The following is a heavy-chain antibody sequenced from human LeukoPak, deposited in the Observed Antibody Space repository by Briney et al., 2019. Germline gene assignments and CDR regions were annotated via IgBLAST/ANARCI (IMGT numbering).Heavy chain of an antibody. Sequence: PGGSLRLSCAASGFTFSSYAMSWVRQAPGKGLEWVSAISGSGGSTYYADSVKGRFTISRDNSKNTLYLQMNSLKTEDTAVYYCTRGSHDSSGYYHDYWGQGNLVTVSS. J-gene: IGHJ4*02. CDR3: TRGSHDSSGYYHDY. CDR1: GFTFSSYA. CDR2: ISGSGGST. D-gene: IGHD3-22*01. V-gene: IGHV3-23*01.